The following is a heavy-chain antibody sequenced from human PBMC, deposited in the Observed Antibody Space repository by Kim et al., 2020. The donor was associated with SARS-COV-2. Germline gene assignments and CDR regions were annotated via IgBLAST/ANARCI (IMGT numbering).Heavy chain of an antibody. V-gene: IGHV5-51*01. Sequence: GESLKISCKGSGYSFTTYWIGWVRQMPGKGLECMGIIYPGDSDTRYSPSFQGQVTISADKSINTVYLQWSSLKASDTAMYYCARVRDGHNIFDYWGQGTLVTVSS. CDR1: GYSFTTYW. CDR3: ARVRDGHNIFDY. J-gene: IGHJ4*02. D-gene: IGHD1-1*01. CDR2: IYPGDSDT.